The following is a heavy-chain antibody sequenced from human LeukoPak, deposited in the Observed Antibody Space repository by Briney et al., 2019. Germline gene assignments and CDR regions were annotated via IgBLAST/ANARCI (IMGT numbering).Heavy chain of an antibody. J-gene: IGHJ3*02. CDR1: GYTFTDYY. CDR3: ARVVVAGTFENAFDI. CDR2: INPNSGGT. V-gene: IGHV1-2*02. D-gene: IGHD6-19*01. Sequence: ASVKVSCTASGYTFTDYYVHWVRQAPGQGLEWMGWINPNSGGTNYAQKFQGRVTMTRDTSISTAYMELSRLRSGDTAVYYCARVVVAGTFENAFDIWGQGTMVTVSS.